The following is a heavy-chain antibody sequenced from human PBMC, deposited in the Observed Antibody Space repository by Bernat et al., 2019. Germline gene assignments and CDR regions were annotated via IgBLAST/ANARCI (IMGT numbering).Heavy chain of an antibody. D-gene: IGHD4-23*01. Sequence: EVQLVESGGGLVQPGGSLRLSCAASGFTFNNYWMSWVRQAPVKGREWGASIKPDGGEKCYMDSVKGRFTISRDNAENSLYLQMDSLRGEDTAVYYCARQLIYGGNAFFDYWGQGILVTVSS. CDR1: GFTFNNYW. J-gene: IGHJ4*02. CDR2: IKPDGGEK. CDR3: ARQLIYGGNAFFDY. V-gene: IGHV3-7*03.